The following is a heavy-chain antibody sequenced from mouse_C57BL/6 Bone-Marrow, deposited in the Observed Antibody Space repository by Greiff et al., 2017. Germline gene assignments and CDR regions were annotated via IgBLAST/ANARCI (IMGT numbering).Heavy chain of an antibody. CDR3: ARYETTVVARYWYFDV. J-gene: IGHJ1*03. CDR1: GFTFTDYY. Sequence: EVHLVESGGGLVQPGGSLSLSCAASGFTFTDYYMSWVRQPPGKALEWLGFIRNKANGYTTEYSASVKGRFTISRDNSQSILYLQMNALRAEDSATYYCARYETTVVARYWYFDVWGTGTTVTVSS. D-gene: IGHD1-1*01. CDR2: IRNKANGYTT. V-gene: IGHV7-3*01.